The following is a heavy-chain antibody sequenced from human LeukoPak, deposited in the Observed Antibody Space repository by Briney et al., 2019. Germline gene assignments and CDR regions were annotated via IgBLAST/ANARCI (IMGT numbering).Heavy chain of an antibody. CDR1: GYTFTSYG. J-gene: IGHJ4*02. CDR3: AKAYSSSWWDPHDY. Sequence: ASVKVSCKASGYTFTSYGISWVRQAPGQGLEWMGWISAYNGNTNYAQKLQGRVTMTTDTSTSTAYMELRSLRSDDTALYYCAKAYSSSWWDPHDYWGQGTLVTVSS. D-gene: IGHD6-13*01. V-gene: IGHV1-18*01. CDR2: ISAYNGNT.